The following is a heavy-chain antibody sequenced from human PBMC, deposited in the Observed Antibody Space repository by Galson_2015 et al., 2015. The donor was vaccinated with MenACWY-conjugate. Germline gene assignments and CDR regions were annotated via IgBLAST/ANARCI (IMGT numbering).Heavy chain of an antibody. J-gene: IGHJ4*02. CDR2: MSNGGETI. CDR1: GFTFSDYY. D-gene: IGHD2-15*01. V-gene: IGHV3-11*04. Sequence: SLRLSCAASGFTFSDYYMSWVRQAPGKGLEWISYMSNGGETIYYADSVRGRFTISRDNTKNSVYLQMHSLRAEDTSVYYCTRDRGYCTGGRCYRYFDFWGQGTLVTVSS. CDR3: TRDRGYCTGGRCYRYFDF.